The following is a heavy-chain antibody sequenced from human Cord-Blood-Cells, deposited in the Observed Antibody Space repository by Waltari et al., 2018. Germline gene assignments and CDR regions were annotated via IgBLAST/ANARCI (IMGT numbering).Heavy chain of an antibody. D-gene: IGHD3-22*01. V-gene: IGHV3-15*01. CDR1: GFTFSNAW. CDR3: TTDGYDSSGYSY. Sequence: GFTFSNAWMSWVRQAPGKGLEWVGRIKSKTDGGTTDYAAPVKGRFTISRDDSKNTLYLQMNSLKTEDTAVYYCTTDGYDSSGYSYWGQGTLVTVSS. J-gene: IGHJ4*02. CDR2: IKSKTDGGTT.